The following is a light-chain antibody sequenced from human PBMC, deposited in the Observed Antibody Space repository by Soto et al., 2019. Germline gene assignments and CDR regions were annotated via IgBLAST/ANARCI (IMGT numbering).Light chain of an antibody. CDR1: QSVSSTY. V-gene: IGKV3-20*01. CDR2: GAS. J-gene: IGKJ1*01. CDR3: QHYGSSPPWT. Sequence: EIVLTQSPGTLSLSPGERATLSCRANQSVSSTYLAWYQQKPGQAPRLLIFGASNRATGIPDRFSGSGSGTDFTLTISSLEPEDFALYYCQHYGSSPPWTFGQGTKVEVK.